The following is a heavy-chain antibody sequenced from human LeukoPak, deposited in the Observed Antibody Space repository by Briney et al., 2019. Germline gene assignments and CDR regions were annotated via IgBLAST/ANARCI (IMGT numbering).Heavy chain of an antibody. D-gene: IGHD3-9*01. CDR2: IYYSGST. J-gene: IGHJ4*02. CDR1: GGSISSGGYY. V-gene: IGHV4-31*03. Sequence: SETLSLTCTVSGGSISSGGYYWSWIRQHPGKGLEWIGYIYYSGSTYYNPSLKSRVTISVDTSKNQFSLKLSSVTAADTAVYYWARDAYDILTGHLINWGQGTLVTVSS. CDR3: ARDAYDILTGHLIN.